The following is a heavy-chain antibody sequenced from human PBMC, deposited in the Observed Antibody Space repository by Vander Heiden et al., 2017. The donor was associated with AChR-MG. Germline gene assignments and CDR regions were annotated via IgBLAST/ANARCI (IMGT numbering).Heavy chain of an antibody. CDR3: ASLPSSSSGKFDC. Sequence: QLQLQESGPGVVKPSETLSLTCPVSGGSISSSDSYWGWIRQPPGKGLEWIGSIYYTGSTYYNPSLKSRVTISVDTSKNQFSLKLTSVNDADTAVYYCASLPSSSSGKFDCWGQGNLVTVSS. D-gene: IGHD3-10*01. J-gene: IGHJ4*02. V-gene: IGHV4-39*01. CDR1: GGSISSSDSY. CDR2: IYYTGST.